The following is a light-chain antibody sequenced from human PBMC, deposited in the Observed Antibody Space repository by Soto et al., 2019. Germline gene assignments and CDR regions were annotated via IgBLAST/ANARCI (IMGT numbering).Light chain of an antibody. Sequence: EIVMTQSPATLSVSPGERATLSCRASQSISTELAWYQQKPGQPPRLLIYSASTRATGVPARFTGSGSGSEFTLTSSGLQFEDFPVYYCQQGHNWPLTFGQGTRLEI. V-gene: IGKV3-15*01. J-gene: IGKJ2*01. CDR3: QQGHNWPLT. CDR1: QSISTE. CDR2: SAS.